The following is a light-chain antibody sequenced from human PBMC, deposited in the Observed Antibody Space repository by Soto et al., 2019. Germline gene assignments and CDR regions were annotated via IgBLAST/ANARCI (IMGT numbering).Light chain of an antibody. CDR2: DAS. J-gene: IGKJ4*01. V-gene: IGKV1-33*01. CDR3: QQYDNLLLT. CDR1: QDISNY. Sequence: DFQMTQSPSSLSASVGDRVTITCQASQDISNYLNWYQQKPGKAPKLLIYDASNLETGVPSRFSGSGSGTDFTFTISSLQPEDIATYYCQQYDNLLLTFGGGTKVEIK.